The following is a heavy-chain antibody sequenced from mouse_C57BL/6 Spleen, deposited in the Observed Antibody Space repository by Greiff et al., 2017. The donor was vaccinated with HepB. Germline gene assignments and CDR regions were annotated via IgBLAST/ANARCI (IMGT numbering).Heavy chain of an antibody. CDR3: ARECYYDPYYAMDY. CDR2: IYPGSGST. CDR1: GYTFTSYW. D-gene: IGHD2-4*01. Sequence: VQLQQPGAELVKPGASVKMSCKASGYTFTSYWITWVKQRPGQGLEWIGDIYPGSGSTNYNEKFTSKATLTVDTSSSTAYMQLSSLTSEDSAVYYCARECYYDPYYAMDYWGQGTSVTVSS. J-gene: IGHJ4*01. V-gene: IGHV1-55*01.